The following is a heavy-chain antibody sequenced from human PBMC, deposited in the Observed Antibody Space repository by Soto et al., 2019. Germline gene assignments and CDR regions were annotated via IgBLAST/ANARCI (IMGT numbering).Heavy chain of an antibody. CDR1: GGTFSSYA. V-gene: IGHV1-69*13. J-gene: IGHJ6*02. Sequence: SVKVSCKASGGTFSSYAISWVRQAPGQGLEWMGGIIPIFGTANYAQKFQGRVTITADESTSTAYMELSSLRSEDTAVYYCARDYYDSSGYYNYYYYGMDVWGQGTTVTSP. CDR3: ARDYYDSSGYYNYYYYGMDV. CDR2: IIPIFGTA. D-gene: IGHD3-22*01.